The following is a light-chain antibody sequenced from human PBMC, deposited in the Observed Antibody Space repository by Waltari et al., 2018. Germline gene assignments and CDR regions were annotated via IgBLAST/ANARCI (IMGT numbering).Light chain of an antibody. CDR1: QSVRNF. V-gene: IGKV1-39*01. Sequence: DIQMTQSPSSLSASVGDRVTITCRASQSVRNFLNWYQQEPGKAPKLLIYATSSLQTGVPSRFSGSGSGTYFTHSISSLQPEDFAIYFCQQGYMTPRTFGQGTKVEIK. CDR3: QQGYMTPRT. CDR2: ATS. J-gene: IGKJ1*01.